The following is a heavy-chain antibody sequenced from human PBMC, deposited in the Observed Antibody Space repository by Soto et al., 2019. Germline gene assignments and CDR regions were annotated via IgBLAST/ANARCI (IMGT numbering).Heavy chain of an antibody. J-gene: IGHJ4*02. V-gene: IGHV3-21*01. CDR3: ARDIRPSYESSGYYVSAY. CDR1: GFTFSHYN. CDR2: ISSSSSYI. Sequence: GGSLRLSCAASGFTFSHYNMNWVRQAPGKGLEWVSFISSSSSYIYYADSVKGRSTISRDNAKNSLFLQMNSLRVEDTAVYYCARDIRPSYESSGYYVSAYWGQGTQVTVSS. D-gene: IGHD3-22*01.